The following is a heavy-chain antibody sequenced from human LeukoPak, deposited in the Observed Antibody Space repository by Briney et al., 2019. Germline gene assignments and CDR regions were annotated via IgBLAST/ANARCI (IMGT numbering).Heavy chain of an antibody. CDR3: AKTAAWYFDV. J-gene: IGHJ2*01. V-gene: IGHV4-39*01. D-gene: IGHD1-1*01. CDR2: IYYSGST. CDR1: GGSISSYY. Sequence: SETLSLTCTVSGGSISSYYWGWIRQPPGKGLEWIGSIYYSGSTYYNPSLKSRVTISVDTSKNQFSLKLSSVTAADTAVYYCAKTAAWYFDVWGRGTVVGVSS.